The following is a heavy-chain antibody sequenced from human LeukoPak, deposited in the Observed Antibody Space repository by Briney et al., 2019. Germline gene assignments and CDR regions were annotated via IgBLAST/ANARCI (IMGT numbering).Heavy chain of an antibody. CDR2: IYYSGST. CDR1: GGSISSSSYY. Sequence: SETLSLTCTVSGGSISSSSYYWGWIRQPPGKGLEWIGSIYYSGSTYYNPSLKSRVTISVDTSKNQFSLQLSSVTAADTAVYYCARLGFYGLTDYWGQGTLVTVSS. D-gene: IGHD2/OR15-2a*01. CDR3: ARLGFYGLTDY. J-gene: IGHJ4*02. V-gene: IGHV4-39*01.